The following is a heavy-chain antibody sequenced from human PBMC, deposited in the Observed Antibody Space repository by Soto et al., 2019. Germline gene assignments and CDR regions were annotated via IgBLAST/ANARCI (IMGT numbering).Heavy chain of an antibody. J-gene: IGHJ6*02. Sequence: PGGSLRLSCAASGFTFSDYWMSWVRQTPGKGLEWVANIKQDGSAIYYVDSVKDRFTISRDNAKNSLYLQMNSLRAEDTAVYYCARDLGRTPSSGSFYYYYYGMDVWGQGTTVTVSS. V-gene: IGHV3-7*03. CDR3: ARDLGRTPSSGSFYYYYYGMDV. D-gene: IGHD2-15*01. CDR2: IKQDGSAI. CDR1: GFTFSDYW.